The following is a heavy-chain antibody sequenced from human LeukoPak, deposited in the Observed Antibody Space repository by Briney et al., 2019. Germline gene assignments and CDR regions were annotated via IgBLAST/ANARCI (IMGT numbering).Heavy chain of an antibody. CDR1: LGTFSSYA. V-gene: IGHV1-69*05. CDR2: MIPIFGTA. Sequence: SVKVSCKASLGTFSSYAISWVRQAPGQELEWMGRMIPIFGTANYAQKYQGRVTITTQEYTSTPNLEMSSLRSKEAAVHYCARDMADHYYDSSGYYSFDYWGQGTLVTVSS. D-gene: IGHD3-22*01. CDR3: ARDMADHYYDSSGYYSFDY. J-gene: IGHJ4*02.